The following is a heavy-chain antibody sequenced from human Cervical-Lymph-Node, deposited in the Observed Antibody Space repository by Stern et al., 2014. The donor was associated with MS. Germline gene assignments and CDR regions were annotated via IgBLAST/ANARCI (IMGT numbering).Heavy chain of an antibody. V-gene: IGHV1-69*01. CDR2: IIPIYGTP. J-gene: IGHJ3*01. Sequence: VQLVQSGAEMKKPGSSVKVSCKASGGTFSNYAFNWVRQAPGQGLEWMGLIIPIYGTPNYAQKFQGRVTITADESTVYMELTSLRSEDAAMYYCAIFHPPRWGQGTMVTVSS. CDR3: AIFHPPR. CDR1: GGTFSNYA.